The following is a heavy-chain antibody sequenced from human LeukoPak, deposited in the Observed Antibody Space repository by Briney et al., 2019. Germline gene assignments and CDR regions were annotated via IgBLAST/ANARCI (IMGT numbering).Heavy chain of an antibody. D-gene: IGHD1-26*01. CDR2: ISGSGGST. V-gene: IGHV3-23*01. CDR1: GFTFSSYA. CDR3: AKDLSSGSYYYSDH. J-gene: IGHJ4*02. Sequence: PGGSLRLSCAASGFTFSSYAMSWVRQAPGKGLEWVSAISGSGGSTYYADSVKGRFTISRDNPKNTLYLQMNSLRAEDTAVYYCAKDLSSGSYYYSDHWGQGTLVTVSS.